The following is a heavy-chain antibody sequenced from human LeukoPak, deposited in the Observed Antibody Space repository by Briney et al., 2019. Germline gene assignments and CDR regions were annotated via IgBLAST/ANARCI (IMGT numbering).Heavy chain of an antibody. V-gene: IGHV3-33*01. J-gene: IGHJ4*02. CDR3: ARDRSSGWSPFDY. CDR2: IWYDGSNK. D-gene: IGHD6-19*01. CDR1: GFTFSSYG. Sequence: GRSLRLSCAASGFTFSSYGMHWVRQAPGKGLXXXAVIWYDGSNKYYADSVKGRFTISRDNSKNTLYLQMNSLRAEDTAVYYCARDRSSGWSPFDYWGQGTLVTVSS.